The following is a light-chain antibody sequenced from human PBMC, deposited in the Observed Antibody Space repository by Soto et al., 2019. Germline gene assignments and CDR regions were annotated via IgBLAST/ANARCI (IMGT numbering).Light chain of an antibody. V-gene: IGKV1-39*01. Sequence: IQIAQSPYPLCVSIGDRVTITRRASQTISSWLAWYQQKPGKAPKLLIYAASSLQSGVPSRFSGSGSGTDFTLTISSLQPEDFATYYCQQSYSTPQTFGQGTKVDI. J-gene: IGKJ1*01. CDR3: QQSYSTPQT. CDR1: QTISSW. CDR2: AAS.